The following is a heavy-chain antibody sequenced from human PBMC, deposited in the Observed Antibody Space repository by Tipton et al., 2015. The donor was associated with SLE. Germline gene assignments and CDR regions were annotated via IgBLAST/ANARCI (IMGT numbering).Heavy chain of an antibody. CDR3: ASIAAAGGEAFDI. CDR1: GYTFISYY. V-gene: IGHV1-46*01. J-gene: IGHJ3*02. CDR2: INPSGGST. Sequence: QLVQSGAEVKKPGASGKVSCKASGYTFISYYMHWVRQAPGQGLEWMGIINPSGGSTSYAQKFQGRVTMTRDTSTSTVYMELSSLRSEDTAVYYCASIAAAGGEAFDIWGKWTMVTVSS. D-gene: IGHD6-13*01.